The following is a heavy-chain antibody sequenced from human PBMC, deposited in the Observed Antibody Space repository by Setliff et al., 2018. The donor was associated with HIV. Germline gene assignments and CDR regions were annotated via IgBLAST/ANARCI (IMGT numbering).Heavy chain of an antibody. CDR3: ATNPEMATINYYHYYMDV. CDR1: GGTFRGFG. D-gene: IGHD5-12*01. V-gene: IGHV1-69*13. Sequence: SVKVSCKASGGTFRGFGISWVVQAPGQGLEWMGQIIPIFGTPRYAQKFQGRVTITADESTSTVYMELSSLRSEDTAVYYCATNPEMATINYYHYYMDVWGKGTTVTVSS. J-gene: IGHJ6*03. CDR2: IIPIFGTP.